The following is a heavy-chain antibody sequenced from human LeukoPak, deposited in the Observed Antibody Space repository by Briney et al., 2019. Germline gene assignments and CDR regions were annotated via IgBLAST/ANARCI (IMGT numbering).Heavy chain of an antibody. J-gene: IGHJ4*02. Sequence: ASVKVSCRASGYTFTSYYMHWVRQAPGQGLEWMGIINPSGGSTSYAQKFQGRVTMTRDTSTSTVYMELSSLRSEDTAVYYCAREGYDSSGYYKYYFDYWGQGTLVTVSS. CDR2: INPSGGST. V-gene: IGHV1-46*03. CDR1: GYTFTSYY. D-gene: IGHD3-22*01. CDR3: AREGYDSSGYYKYYFDY.